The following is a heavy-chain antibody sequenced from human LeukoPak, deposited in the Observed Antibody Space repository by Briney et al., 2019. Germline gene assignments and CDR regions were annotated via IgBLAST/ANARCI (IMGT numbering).Heavy chain of an antibody. CDR1: GFTVSDYY. J-gene: IGHJ4*02. CDR2: ISTSGSTI. D-gene: IGHD4-17*01. Sequence: GGSLRLSCAASGFTVSDYYMSWIRHAPGKGLEWVSYISTSGSTIYYADSVKGRFTISRDNARNSLYLQMNSLRAEDTAVYYCARGNDYGDYVPLYYFDYWGQGTLVTVSS. V-gene: IGHV3-11*01. CDR3: ARGNDYGDYVPLYYFDY.